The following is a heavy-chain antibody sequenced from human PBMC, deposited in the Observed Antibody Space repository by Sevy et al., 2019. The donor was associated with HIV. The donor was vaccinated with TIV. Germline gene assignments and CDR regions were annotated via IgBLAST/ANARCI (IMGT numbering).Heavy chain of an antibody. V-gene: IGHV4-31*03. Sequence: SETLSLTCTVSGGSISSGGYYWSWIRQHPGKGLEWIGYIYYSGSTYYNPSLKSRVTISVDTSKNQFSLKLSSVTAAETAVYYCASGVYYYDSSGYPPDWYFDLWGRGTLVTVSS. D-gene: IGHD3-22*01. CDR1: GGSISSGGYY. CDR2: IYYSGST. CDR3: ASGVYYYDSSGYPPDWYFDL. J-gene: IGHJ2*01.